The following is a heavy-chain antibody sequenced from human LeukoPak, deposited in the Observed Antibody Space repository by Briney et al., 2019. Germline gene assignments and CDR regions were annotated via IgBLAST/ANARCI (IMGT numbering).Heavy chain of an antibody. CDR3: ARDSTVHYYGMDV. Sequence: LSLTCTVSGGSISSGGYYWSWIRQHPGKGLEWIGYIYYSGSTYYNPSLKSRVTISVDTSKNQFSLKLSSVTAADTAVYYCARDSTVHYYGMDVWGQGTTVTVSS. D-gene: IGHD4-11*01. V-gene: IGHV4-31*03. CDR1: GGSISSGGYY. J-gene: IGHJ6*02. CDR2: IYYSGST.